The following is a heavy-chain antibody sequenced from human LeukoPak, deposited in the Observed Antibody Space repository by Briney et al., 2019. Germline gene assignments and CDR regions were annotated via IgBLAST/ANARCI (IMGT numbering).Heavy chain of an antibody. J-gene: IGHJ6*03. CDR3: ARTLERRSYYYYYMDV. CDR2: ISSSSSYI. CDR1: GFTFSSYS. D-gene: IGHD1-1*01. Sequence: GGSLRLSCAASGFTFSSYSMNWVRQAPGKGLEWVSSISSSSSYIYYADSVKGRFTISRDNAKNSLYLQMNSLRAEDTAVYYCARTLERRSYYYYYMDVWGKGTTVTVSS. V-gene: IGHV3-21*01.